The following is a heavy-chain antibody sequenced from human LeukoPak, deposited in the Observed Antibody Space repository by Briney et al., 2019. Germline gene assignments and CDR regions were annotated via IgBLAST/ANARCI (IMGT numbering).Heavy chain of an antibody. J-gene: IGHJ2*01. Sequence: PGGSLRLSCAASGFTFSSYGMHWVRQAPGKGLEWVAVIGYDGRNKYYADSVKGRFIISRDNSKNTLYLQMNILRAEDTAVCYCARDMEQWLVQDWYFDLWGRGTLVTVSS. CDR3: ARDMEQWLVQDWYFDL. CDR1: GFTFSSYG. D-gene: IGHD6-19*01. V-gene: IGHV3-33*01. CDR2: IGYDGRNK.